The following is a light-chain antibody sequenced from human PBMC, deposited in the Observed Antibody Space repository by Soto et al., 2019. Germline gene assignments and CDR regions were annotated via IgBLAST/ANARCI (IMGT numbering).Light chain of an antibody. CDR1: VLAKKY. Sequence: SYELPHPSSVSLSPGHTSRINFSGDVLAKKYARWFQQKPGQAHVLVIYKDSERPSGIPERFSGTSSGTTVTLTISRAQVEDEADYYCYTAADNMRVFATGTKVTVL. J-gene: IGLJ1*01. CDR2: KDS. V-gene: IGLV3-27*01. CDR3: YTAADNMRV.